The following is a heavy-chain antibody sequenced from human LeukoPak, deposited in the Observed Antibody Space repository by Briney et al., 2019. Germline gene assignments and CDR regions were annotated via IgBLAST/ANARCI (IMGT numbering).Heavy chain of an antibody. V-gene: IGHV3-64*01. Sequence: GGSLRLSCAASGFTFSTFAMQWVRQAPEKGLEYVSGINTDGGTTFYANSVKGRFTISRDNPKNTLYLQMGSLRVEDTAVYYCARDGVATNDYWGQGTLVTVSS. J-gene: IGHJ4*02. CDR1: GFTFSTFA. D-gene: IGHD5-24*01. CDR2: INTDGGTT. CDR3: ARDGVATNDY.